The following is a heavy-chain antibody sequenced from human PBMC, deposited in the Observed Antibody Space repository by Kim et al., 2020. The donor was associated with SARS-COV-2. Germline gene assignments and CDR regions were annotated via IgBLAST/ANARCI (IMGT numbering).Heavy chain of an antibody. J-gene: IGHJ4*02. V-gene: IGHV1-24*01. D-gene: IGHD5-18*01. Sequence: YAQKFQGRVTMTEDTSSDTAYMELSSLRSEDTAVYYCATRTYGYNVYFDYWGQGTLVTVSS. CDR3: ATRTYGYNVYFDY.